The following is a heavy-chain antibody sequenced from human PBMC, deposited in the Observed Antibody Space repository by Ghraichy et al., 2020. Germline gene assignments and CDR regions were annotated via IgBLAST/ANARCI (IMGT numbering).Heavy chain of an antibody. D-gene: IGHD3-10*01. J-gene: IGHJ4*02. CDR2: ISGSGATT. Sequence: GSLRLSCAASGFTFSSDAMNWVRQAPGKRLEWFSFISGSGATTHYADSVKGRFTISRDNSKNTLYLQMSGLIAEDMAVYYCAKPDTSYHGLGTYFPFAYWGQGTLVTVSS. V-gene: IGHV3-23*01. CDR1: GFTFSSDA. CDR3: AKPDTSYHGLGTYFPFAY.